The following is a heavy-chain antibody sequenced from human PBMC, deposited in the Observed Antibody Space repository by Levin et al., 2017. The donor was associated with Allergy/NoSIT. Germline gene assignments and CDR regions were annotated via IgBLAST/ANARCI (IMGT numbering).Heavy chain of an antibody. CDR2: INHSGST. CDR3: ARDIHCSRTNCGY. J-gene: IGHJ4*02. D-gene: IGHD2-2*01. V-gene: IGHV4-34*01. CDR1: GGSFSGYY. Sequence: PSETLSLTCAVYGGSFSGYYWSWIRQPPGKGLEWIGEINHSGSTNYNPSLKSRVTISVDTSKNQFSLKLSSVTAADTAVYYCARDIHCSRTNCGYWGQGTLVTVSS.